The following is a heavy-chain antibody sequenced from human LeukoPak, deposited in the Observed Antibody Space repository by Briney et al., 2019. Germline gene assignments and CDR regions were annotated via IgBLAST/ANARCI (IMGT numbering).Heavy chain of an antibody. J-gene: IGHJ4*02. CDR2: IRHDGSAR. V-gene: IGHV3-7*01. D-gene: IGHD6-19*01. CDR3: ARDNSGFDY. CDR1: GFTFNSYW. Sequence: GGSLRLSCAASGFTFNSYWMTWVRQAPGKGLEWVANIRHDGSARYYGDSVKGRFTISRADAKNSLFLQMNSLRADDTALYYCARDNSGFDYWGQGTLVTVSS.